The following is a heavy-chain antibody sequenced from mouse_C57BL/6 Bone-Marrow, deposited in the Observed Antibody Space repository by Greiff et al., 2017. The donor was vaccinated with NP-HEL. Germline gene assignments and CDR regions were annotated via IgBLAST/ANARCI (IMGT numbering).Heavy chain of an antibody. CDR1: GFTFSSYG. Sequence: EVKLMESGGDLVKPGGSLKLSCAASGFTFSSYGMSWVRQTPDKRLEWVATISSGGSYTYYPDSVKGRFTISRDNAKNTLYLQMSSLKSEDTAMYYCARNYGNYRFAYWGQGTLVTVSA. CDR3: ARNYGNYRFAY. D-gene: IGHD2-1*01. V-gene: IGHV5-6*01. CDR2: ISSGGSYT. J-gene: IGHJ3*01.